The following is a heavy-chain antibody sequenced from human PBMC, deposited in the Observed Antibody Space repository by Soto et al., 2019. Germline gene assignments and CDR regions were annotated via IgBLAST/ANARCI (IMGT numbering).Heavy chain of an antibody. Sequence: QVQLQQWGAGLLKPSETLSLTCAVYGGSFSGYYWSWIRQPPGKGLEWIGEINHSGRTNYNPSLKSRVTISVDTSKNQFSLKLSSVTAADTAVYYCARGRYCSGGSCYGTRYYYYGMDVWGQGTTVTVSS. CDR3: ARGRYCSGGSCYGTRYYYYGMDV. V-gene: IGHV4-34*01. CDR2: INHSGRT. J-gene: IGHJ6*02. CDR1: GGSFSGYY. D-gene: IGHD2-15*01.